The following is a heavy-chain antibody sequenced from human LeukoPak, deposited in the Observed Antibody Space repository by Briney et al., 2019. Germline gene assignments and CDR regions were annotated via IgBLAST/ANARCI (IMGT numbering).Heavy chain of an antibody. Sequence: PSETLSLTCTVSGGSISSSSYYWSWIRQPPGKGLEWIGYIYYSGSTNYNPSLKSRVTISVDTSKNQFSLKLSSVTAADTAVYYCARERIVGAITGYYYYGMDVWGQGTTVTVSS. CDR3: ARERIVGAITGYYYYGMDV. D-gene: IGHD1-26*01. J-gene: IGHJ6*02. V-gene: IGHV4-61*01. CDR1: GGSISSSSYY. CDR2: IYYSGST.